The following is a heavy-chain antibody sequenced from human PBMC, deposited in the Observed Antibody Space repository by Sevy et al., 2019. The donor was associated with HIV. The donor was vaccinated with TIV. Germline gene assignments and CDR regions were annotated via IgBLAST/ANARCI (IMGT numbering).Heavy chain of an antibody. D-gene: IGHD3-22*01. V-gene: IGHV3-23*01. CDR2: ISGSGGST. Sequence: GGSLRLSCAASGFTFSSYAMSWVRQAPGKGLEWVSAISGSGGSTYYADSVKGLFTISRDNSKNTQYLQMNSLRAEDTAVYYCAKPIRITMIVVGAFDIWGQGTMVTVSS. CDR1: GFTFSSYA. J-gene: IGHJ3*02. CDR3: AKPIRITMIVVGAFDI.